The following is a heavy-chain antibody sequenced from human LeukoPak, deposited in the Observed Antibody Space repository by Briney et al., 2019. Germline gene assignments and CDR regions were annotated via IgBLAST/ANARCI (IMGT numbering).Heavy chain of an antibody. D-gene: IGHD2-2*03. CDR1: GYTFTVYY. V-gene: IGHV1-2*02. Sequence: GASVKVSCKSSGYTFTVYYMHWVRQAPGQGLEWMGWINPNSGGTNYAQKFQGRVTMTRDTSISTAYMELSRLRSDDTAVYYGARSGYCSNDKGKTFDYWGEGTLVTVSS. CDR3: ARSGYCSNDKGKTFDY. CDR2: INPNSGGT. J-gene: IGHJ4*02.